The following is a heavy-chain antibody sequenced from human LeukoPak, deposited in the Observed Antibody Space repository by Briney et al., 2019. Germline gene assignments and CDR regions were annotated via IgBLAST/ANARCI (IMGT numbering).Heavy chain of an antibody. CDR1: GFTFSSYS. V-gene: IGHV3-21*01. CDR2: ISSSSSYI. D-gene: IGHD2-15*01. Sequence: SGGSLRLSCAASGFTFSSYSMNWVRQAPGKGLEWVSSISSSSSYIYYADSVKGRFTISRDNAKNSLYLQMNSLRAEDTAVYYRARDLFGEDIVVVVSAYWGQGTLVTVSS. CDR3: ARDLFGEDIVVVVSAY. J-gene: IGHJ4*02.